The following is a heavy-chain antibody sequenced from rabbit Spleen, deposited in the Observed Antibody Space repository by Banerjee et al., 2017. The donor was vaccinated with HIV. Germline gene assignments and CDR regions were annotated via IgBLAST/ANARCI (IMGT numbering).Heavy chain of an antibody. Sequence: QEQLVESGGGLVQPGGSLKLSCTASGFSFNTNYYMCWVRQAPGKGLECIACIYGGSGGSTWYASWAKGRFTISKTSTTVTLQMTSLTAADTATYFCARDSNDWCFDVWGQGTLVTVS. CDR3: ARDSNDWCFDV. V-gene: IGHV1S45*01. CDR2: IYGGSGGST. D-gene: IGHD4-1*01. J-gene: IGHJ2*01. CDR1: GFSFNTNYY.